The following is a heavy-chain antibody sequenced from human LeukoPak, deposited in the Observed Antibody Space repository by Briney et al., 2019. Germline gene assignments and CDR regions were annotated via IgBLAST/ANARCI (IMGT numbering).Heavy chain of an antibody. CDR2: ISSSSSTI. V-gene: IGHV3-48*04. D-gene: IGHD1-14*01. CDR3: ARAPGAHSYRGAKNTDAFDI. Sequence: GGPLRLSCSASGFTFCSYRMIWPRPAPGKGLEWVSYISSSSSTIYYAGYVKGRFTISRDNAEDSLYLQMHRLRAEDTAVDYCARAPGAHSYRGAKNTDAFDIWGQGTMVTVSS. CDR1: GFTFCSYR. J-gene: IGHJ3*02.